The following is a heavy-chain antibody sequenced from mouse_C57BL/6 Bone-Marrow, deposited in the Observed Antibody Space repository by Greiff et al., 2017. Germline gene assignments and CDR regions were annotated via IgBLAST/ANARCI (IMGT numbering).Heavy chain of an antibody. CDR3: ARDNYGCWVAY. V-gene: IGHV1-66*01. D-gene: IGHD1-1*01. CDR2: VYPGSGNT. Sequence: QVQLQQSGPELVKPGASVKISCTASGFSFTNSYIHWVKQRPGQGLEWIGWVYPGSGNTKYTAKFKGKATMTADTSSSTAYLQLSSLTSADSAIYYYARDNYGCWVAYWGRGTVVTVSA. CDR1: GFSFTNSY. J-gene: IGHJ3*01.